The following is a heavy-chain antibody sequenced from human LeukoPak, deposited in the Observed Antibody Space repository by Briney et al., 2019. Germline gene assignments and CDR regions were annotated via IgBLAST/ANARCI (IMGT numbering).Heavy chain of an antibody. Sequence: SETLSLTCTVSGGSISGYYWSWIRQPPGKGLEWIGYIYYSGSTNYNPSLKSRVTISVDTSKNQFSLKLSSVTAADTAVYYCARGGGKWGLLFDYWGQGTLVTVSS. D-gene: IGHD1-26*01. CDR3: ARGGGKWGLLFDY. V-gene: IGHV4-59*01. CDR1: GGSISGYY. CDR2: IYYSGST. J-gene: IGHJ4*02.